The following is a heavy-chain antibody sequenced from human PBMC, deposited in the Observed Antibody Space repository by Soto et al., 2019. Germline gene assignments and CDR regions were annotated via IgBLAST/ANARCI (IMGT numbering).Heavy chain of an antibody. V-gene: IGHV3-33*01. CDR2: IWYDRSNK. J-gene: IGHJ4*01. CDR1: GFTFNDYA. D-gene: IGHD6-19*01. CDR3: ARDRGSVSETMYN. Sequence: QVKLVESGGGVVQPGRSLRLSCAASGFTFNDYAMQWVRQAPGKGLEWLAVIWYDRSNKYYADSVKGRFTISRDNAKNILFLQMDSLRADGTAVYFCARDRGSVSETMYNWGQGTLVTVSS.